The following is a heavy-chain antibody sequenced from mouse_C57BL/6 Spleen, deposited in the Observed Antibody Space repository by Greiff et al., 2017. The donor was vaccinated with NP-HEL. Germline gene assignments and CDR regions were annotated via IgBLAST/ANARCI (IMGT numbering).Heavy chain of an antibody. CDR1: GYTFTDYN. D-gene: IGHD2-5*01. J-gene: IGHJ2*01. CDR3: ARSEGSNYGYFDY. CDR2: INPNNGGT. V-gene: IGHV1-18*01. Sequence: VQLQQSGPELVKPGASVKIPCKASGYTFTDYNMDWVKQSHGKSLEWIGDINPNNGGTIYNQKFKGKATLTVDKSSSTAYMELRSLTSEDTAVYYCARSEGSNYGYFDYWGQGTTLTVSS.